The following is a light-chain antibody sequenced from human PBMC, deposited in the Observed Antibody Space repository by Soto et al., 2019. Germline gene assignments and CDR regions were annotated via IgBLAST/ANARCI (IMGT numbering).Light chain of an antibody. CDR2: DAS. J-gene: IGKJ1*01. CDR3: QQYDNFPRT. Sequence: DIQMTQSPSSLSASVGDRVTITCQASQDISNYLNWYQQKPGKAPKLLIYDASNLETGVPSRFSGSGSGTDFTLTISSLQPEDIATYYCQQYDNFPRTFGQGTKVEIK. V-gene: IGKV1-33*01. CDR1: QDISNY.